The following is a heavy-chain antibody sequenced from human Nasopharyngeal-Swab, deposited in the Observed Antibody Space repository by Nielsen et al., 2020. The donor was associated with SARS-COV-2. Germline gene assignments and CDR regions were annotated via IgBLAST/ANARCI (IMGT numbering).Heavy chain of an antibody. CDR2: ISGSGGST. CDR3: AKPPRYCSGGSCYFFDY. CDR1: GFTFSSYA. D-gene: IGHD2-15*01. Sequence: GESLKISCAASGFTFSSYAMSWVRQAPGKGLEWVSAISGSGGSTYYADSVKGRFTISRDNSKNTLCLQMNSLRAEDTAVYYCAKPPRYCSGGSCYFFDYWGQGTLVTVSS. J-gene: IGHJ4*02. V-gene: IGHV3-23*01.